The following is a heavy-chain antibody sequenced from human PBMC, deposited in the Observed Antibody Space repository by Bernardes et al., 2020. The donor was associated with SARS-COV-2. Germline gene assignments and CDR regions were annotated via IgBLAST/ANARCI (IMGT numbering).Heavy chain of an antibody. CDR3: ARLTWLRVGFEY. Sequence: SESLSLVCTVSGGSVSSYYGSCIRQPPGKGLEWIGYSYYIGSTNYNPSLKSRVTISVDPSKNQFSLKLSAVTAADTAVYYCARLTWLRVGFEYWGPGTLVSVST. J-gene: IGHJ4*02. D-gene: IGHD6-19*01. V-gene: IGHV4-59*02. CDR1: GGSVSSYY. CDR2: SYYIGST.